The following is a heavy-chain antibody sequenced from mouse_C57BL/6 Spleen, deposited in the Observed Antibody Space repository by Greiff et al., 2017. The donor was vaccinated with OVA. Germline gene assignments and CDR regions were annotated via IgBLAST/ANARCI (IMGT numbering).Heavy chain of an antibody. V-gene: IGHV1-53*01. Sequence: QVQLQQPGTELVKPGASVKLSCKASGYTFTSYWMHWVKQRPGQGLEWIGNINPRNGGTNYNEKFKRKATLTADKSSSTAYMQLSSLTSEDSAVYYCAREGENGNWFAYWGQGTLVTVAA. D-gene: IGHD2-1*01. CDR1: GYTFTSYW. CDR3: AREGENGNWFAY. CDR2: INPRNGGT. J-gene: IGHJ3*01.